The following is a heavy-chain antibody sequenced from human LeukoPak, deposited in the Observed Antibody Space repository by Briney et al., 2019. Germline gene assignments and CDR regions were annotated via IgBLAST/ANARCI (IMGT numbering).Heavy chain of an antibody. CDR2: IYPGDSDT. D-gene: IGHD1-26*01. CDR3: ARQYSGSYYFDY. Sequence: GESLKISCKGSGYVFTSYWIGWVRQMPGKGLEWMGIIYPGDSDTRYSPSFQGQVTISADKSIGTAYLQWNSLKASDTAMYFCARQYSGSYYFDYWGQGTLVTVSS. V-gene: IGHV5-51*01. CDR1: GYVFTSYW. J-gene: IGHJ4*02.